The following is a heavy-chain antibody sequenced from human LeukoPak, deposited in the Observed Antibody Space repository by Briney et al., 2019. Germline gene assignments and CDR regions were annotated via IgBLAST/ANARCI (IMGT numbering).Heavy chain of an antibody. CDR1: GGSISSGNYY. V-gene: IGHV4-30-4*08. CDR2: IYYSGST. J-gene: IGHJ4*02. Sequence: PSETLSLTCTVSGGSISSGNYYWSWIRHPPGRGLEWIGFIYYSGSTYYNPSLKSRLTMTVDTSKNQFSLKLNSVTAADTAVYYCARGLSGTGTTGTFGSWGQGTLVTVSS. CDR3: ARGLSGTGTTGTFGS. D-gene: IGHD1-7*01.